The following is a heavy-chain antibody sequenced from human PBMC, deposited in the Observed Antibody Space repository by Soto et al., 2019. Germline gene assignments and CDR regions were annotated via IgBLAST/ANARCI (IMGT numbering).Heavy chain of an antibody. CDR2: IIPIFGTA. Sequence: QVQLVQSGAEVKKPGSSVKVSCKASGGTLSRHPISWVRQAPGQGLEWMGGIIPIFGTASYAGKFQGRVTITAAECTSTAYMELSSLRSEDTAVYYCASGVLGRGVYWGQGTLVTVSS. V-gene: IGHV1-69*12. J-gene: IGHJ4*02. CDR1: GGTLSRHP. D-gene: IGHD3-10*01. CDR3: ASGVLGRGVY.